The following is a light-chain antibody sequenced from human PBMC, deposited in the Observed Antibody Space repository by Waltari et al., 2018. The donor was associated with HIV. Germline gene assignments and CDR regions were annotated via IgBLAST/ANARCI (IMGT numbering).Light chain of an antibody. CDR1: ANVRGD. CDR2: GAS. CDR3: QQLNVYPT. V-gene: IGKV1-17*01. J-gene: IGKJ3*01. Sequence: DTQMTQSPSSLSASVGDRVTITCRASANVRGDLGWFQQTAGKAPKLLIYGASTLPGGVPSRFSGSGSGTEFTLTISSLQPEDFATYYCQQLNVYPTFGPGTKVDFK.